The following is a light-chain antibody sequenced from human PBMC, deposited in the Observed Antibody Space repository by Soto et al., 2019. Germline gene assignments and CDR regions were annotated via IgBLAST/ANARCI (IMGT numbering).Light chain of an antibody. V-gene: IGLV2-23*01. CDR2: EGS. J-gene: IGLJ1*01. CDR3: CSYAGSSTYYV. CDR1: SSDVGSYNL. Sequence: QSVLTQPASVSGSPGQSITISCTGTSSDVGSYNLVSWYQQHPGKAPKIMIYEGSKRPSGVSNRFSGSKSGSTASLTISGLQAEDEADYYCCSYAGSSTYYVFGTGTKLTVL.